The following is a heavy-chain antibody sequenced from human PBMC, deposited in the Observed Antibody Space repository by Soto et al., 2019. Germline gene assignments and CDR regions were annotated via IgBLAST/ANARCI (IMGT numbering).Heavy chain of an antibody. V-gene: IGHV3-7*03. CDR2: IKEDGSEK. D-gene: IGHD3-9*01. CDR1: GFAFTNYW. Sequence: EVQLVESGGGLVQPGGSLRLSCSASGFAFTNYWMSWVRQAPGKGLECVANIKEDGSEKYYVDSVKGRFTSSRDNAKNSMYLQMISLSADDTAVYYCARGRRYFDWIGNYWGQGTLVTVSS. CDR3: ARGRRYFDWIGNY. J-gene: IGHJ4*02.